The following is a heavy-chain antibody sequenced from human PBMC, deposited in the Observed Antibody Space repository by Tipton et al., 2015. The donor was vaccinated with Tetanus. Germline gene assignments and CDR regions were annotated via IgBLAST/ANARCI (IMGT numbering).Heavy chain of an antibody. Sequence: QSGAEVKKPGASVKLSCKTSGYTFTQYYLHWVRQAPGQGLEWMGMIYPSDGSTSYAEKLQGSVTMTRDTPTSTVYMEMSSLRSEDAAVYYVAKGPYRKSRALRFWGQGTQITVSS. CDR3: AKGPYRKSRALRF. J-gene: IGHJ4*02. CDR1: GYTFTQYY. CDR2: IYPSDGST. V-gene: IGHV1-46*04. D-gene: IGHD3-16*01.